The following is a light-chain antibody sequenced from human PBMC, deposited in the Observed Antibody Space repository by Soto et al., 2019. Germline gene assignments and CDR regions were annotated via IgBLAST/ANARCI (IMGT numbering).Light chain of an antibody. CDR3: QQSHSTDMYT. V-gene: IGKV1-39*01. J-gene: IGKJ2*01. CDR2: AAS. Sequence: DIQMTQSPSSLSASVGDRVTITCRTSQSIKNYLNWYQQKPGKAPNLLIYAASSLQSGVPSRFSGSGYGTDFTLTISSLQPEDSATYYCQQSHSTDMYTFGRGTKLEIK. CDR1: QSIKNY.